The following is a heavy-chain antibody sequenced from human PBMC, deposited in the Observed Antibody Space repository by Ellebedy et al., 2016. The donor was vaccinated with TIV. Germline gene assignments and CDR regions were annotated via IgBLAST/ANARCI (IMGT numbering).Heavy chain of an antibody. Sequence: GESLKISCAASGFTFSDYYMSWIRQAPGKGLEWVSYISSSGITIYYADSVKGRFTISRDNAKNSLYLQMNSLRAEDTAVYYCARDTDYKRIQLWLSTDYGMDVWGQGTTVTVSS. D-gene: IGHD5-18*01. J-gene: IGHJ6*02. CDR3: ARDTDYKRIQLWLSTDYGMDV. V-gene: IGHV3-11*01. CDR2: ISSSGITI. CDR1: GFTFSDYY.